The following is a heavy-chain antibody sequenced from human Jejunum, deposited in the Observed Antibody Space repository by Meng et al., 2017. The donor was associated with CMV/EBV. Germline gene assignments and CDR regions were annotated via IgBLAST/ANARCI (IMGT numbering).Heavy chain of an antibody. CDR2: INAAGSNM. CDR1: YY. J-gene: IGHJ4*02. Sequence: YYMHWVRQAPGTGLEWVSRINAAGSNMYYADSVKGRFTISRDNAKNTLYLQMNSLRAEDTAMYYCARQPEDFCNSIDCYHQPFDSWGQGARVTVSS. D-gene: IGHD2/OR15-2a*01. V-gene: IGHV3-74*01. CDR3: ARQPEDFCNSIDCYHQPFDS.